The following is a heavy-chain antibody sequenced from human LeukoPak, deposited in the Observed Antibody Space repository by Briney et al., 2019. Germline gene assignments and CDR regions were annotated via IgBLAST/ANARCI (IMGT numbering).Heavy chain of an antibody. CDR1: GLTFSNNY. V-gene: IGHV3-53*01. CDR3: ARSGFWDAYSYYYMDV. D-gene: IGHD3-16*01. Sequence: GGSLRLSCAASGLTFSNNYMSWVRQAPGKGLEWVSAIYTSGHTVYADSVKGRFIISKDISNNTLYLQMNSLRAADTAIYYCARSGFWDAYSYYYMDVWGKGTTVTVSS. J-gene: IGHJ6*03. CDR2: IYTSGHT.